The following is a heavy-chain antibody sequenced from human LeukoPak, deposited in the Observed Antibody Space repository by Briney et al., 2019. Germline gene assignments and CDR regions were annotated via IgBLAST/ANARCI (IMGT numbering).Heavy chain of an antibody. Sequence: ASVKVSCKASGGTFSPYAMNWVRQAPGQGLEWMGDIVPIFGVANYAQKFQGRVTISADDSTGTYYMEMSGLRAEDTAVYYCAKGGEQVTWNFQNWGQGTLVTVSS. D-gene: IGHD1/OR15-1a*01. V-gene: IGHV1-69*13. CDR2: IVPIFGVA. J-gene: IGHJ1*01. CDR3: AKGGEQVTWNFQN. CDR1: GGTFSPYA.